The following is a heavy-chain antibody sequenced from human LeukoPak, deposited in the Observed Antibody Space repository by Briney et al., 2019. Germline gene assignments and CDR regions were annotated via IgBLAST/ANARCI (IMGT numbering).Heavy chain of an antibody. Sequence: GESLRLSCAASGFTVSNNHMTWVRQAPGRGLEWVSVLYSGGATYYADSVKGRFIISRDNSKNTLYLQMNSLRAEDTAVYYCARLRSGASRNYFDYWGQGTLVTVSS. CDR1: GFTVSNNH. CDR3: ARLRSGASRNYFDY. D-gene: IGHD1-26*01. V-gene: IGHV3-66*04. CDR2: LYSGGAT. J-gene: IGHJ4*02.